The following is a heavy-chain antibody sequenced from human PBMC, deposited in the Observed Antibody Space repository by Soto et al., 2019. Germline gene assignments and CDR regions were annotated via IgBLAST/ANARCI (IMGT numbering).Heavy chain of an antibody. D-gene: IGHD6-13*01. CDR2: IYPGDSDT. J-gene: IGHJ6*02. Sequence: GESLKISCKGSGYSLTSYWIGWVRQMPGKGLEWKGIIYPGDSDTRYSPSFQGQVTISADKSISTAYLQWSSLKASDTAIYYCARTAAAGKYYYGVDVWGQGTTVTVSS. CDR1: GYSLTSYW. V-gene: IGHV5-51*01. CDR3: ARTAAAGKYYYGVDV.